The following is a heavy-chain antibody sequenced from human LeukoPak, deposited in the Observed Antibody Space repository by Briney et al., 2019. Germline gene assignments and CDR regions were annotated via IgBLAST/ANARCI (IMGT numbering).Heavy chain of an antibody. CDR1: GFTFSSYW. D-gene: IGHD3-16*02. Sequence: GGSLRLSCAASGFTFSSYWMHWVRQASGKGLVWVSRVKSDGSRTSYADSVKGRFTISRDNSKNTLYLQMNSLRAEDTAVYYCAKDPQWDYVWGSYRFTPDAFDIWGQGTMVTVSS. V-gene: IGHV3-74*01. J-gene: IGHJ3*02. CDR2: VKSDGSRT. CDR3: AKDPQWDYVWGSYRFTPDAFDI.